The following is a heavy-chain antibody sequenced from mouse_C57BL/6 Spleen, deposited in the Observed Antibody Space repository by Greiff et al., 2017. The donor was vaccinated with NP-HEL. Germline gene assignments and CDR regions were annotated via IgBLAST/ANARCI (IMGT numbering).Heavy chain of an antibody. V-gene: IGHV1-82*01. J-gene: IGHJ3*01. Sequence: VQLQQSGPELVKPGDSVKISCKASGYAFSSSWMNWVKQRPGKGLEWIGRIYPGDGDTKYNGKFKGKATLTADKSSSTAYMQLSSLTSEDSAVYYCAREGTGGFAYWGQGTLVTVSA. CDR1: GYAFSSSW. CDR3: AREGTGGFAY. CDR2: IYPGDGDT.